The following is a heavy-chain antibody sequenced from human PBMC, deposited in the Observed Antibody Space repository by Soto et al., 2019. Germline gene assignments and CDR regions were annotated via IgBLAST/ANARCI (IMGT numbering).Heavy chain of an antibody. CDR1: GGTFSSYA. V-gene: IGHV1-69*01. CDR3: ARDGVGGSGWYFWFDP. CDR2: IIPIFGTA. D-gene: IGHD6-19*01. Sequence: QVQLVQSGAEVKKPGSSVKVSCKASGGTFSSYAISWVRQAPGQGLEWMGGIIPIFGTANYAQKFQGRVTITADESTSTGYMELSSLRSEDTAVYYCARDGVGGSGWYFWFDPWGQGTLVTVSS. J-gene: IGHJ5*02.